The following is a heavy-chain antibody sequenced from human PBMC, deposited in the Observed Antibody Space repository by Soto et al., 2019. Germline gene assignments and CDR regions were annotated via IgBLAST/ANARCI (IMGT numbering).Heavy chain of an antibody. V-gene: IGHV1-2*06. CDR2: MNLDTGGT. D-gene: IGHD5-18*01. CDR3: ARDGNFALRGYSFGFDF. Sequence: GASVKVSCRASGYRFTTYYIHWVRQAPGHGLEWMGRMNLDTGGTTYAQKCQGRVTMTRDTSISTAYLEVSSVKSDDTAMYYCARDGNFALRGYSFGFDFWGQGTLVTSPQ. J-gene: IGHJ4*02. CDR1: GYRFTTYY.